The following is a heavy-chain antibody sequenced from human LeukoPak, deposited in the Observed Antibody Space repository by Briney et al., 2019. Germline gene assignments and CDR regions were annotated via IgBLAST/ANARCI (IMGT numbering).Heavy chain of an antibody. CDR2: ISSSGTTI. J-gene: IGHJ4*02. CDR3: ARETGYIDY. CDR1: GFTFSSYS. V-gene: IGHV3-48*01. D-gene: IGHD3-9*01. Sequence: PGGSLRLSCTASGFTFSSYSINWVRQAPGKGLEWVSYISSSGTTIEYADSVQGRFTISRDNAKNSLYLQMDSLSVEDTAVYYCARETGYIDYWGQGTLVTVSS.